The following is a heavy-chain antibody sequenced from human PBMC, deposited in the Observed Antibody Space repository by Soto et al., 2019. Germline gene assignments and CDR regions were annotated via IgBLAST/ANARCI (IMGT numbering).Heavy chain of an antibody. V-gene: IGHV1-24*01. CDR2: FEPEAGET. CDR3: ATGLYSRTWYPPFAY. J-gene: IGHJ4*02. D-gene: IGHD6-13*01. CDR1: GNTLTELS. Sequence: QVQLMQSGAEVRKPGASVKVSCKVSGNTLTELSMHWVRQAPGKGPEWMGGFEPEAGETIYAQKFQGRVTMTEDTSTDTAYMELSSLRSEDTAVYYCATGLYSRTWYPPFAYWGQGTLVTVSS.